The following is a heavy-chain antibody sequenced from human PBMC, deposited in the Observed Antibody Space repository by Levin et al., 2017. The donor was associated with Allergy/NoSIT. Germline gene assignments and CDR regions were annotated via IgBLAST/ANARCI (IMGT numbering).Heavy chain of an antibody. CDR2: IKQDGSEK. Sequence: SCAASGFTFSSYWMSWVRQAPGKGLEWVANIKQDGSEKYYVDSVKGRFTISRDNAKNSLYLQMNSLRAEDTAVYYCARGSTNYYGSGSYYNFDYWGQGTLVTVSS. CDR3: ARGSTNYYGSGSYYNFDY. V-gene: IGHV3-7*04. D-gene: IGHD3-10*01. CDR1: GFTFSSYW. J-gene: IGHJ4*02.